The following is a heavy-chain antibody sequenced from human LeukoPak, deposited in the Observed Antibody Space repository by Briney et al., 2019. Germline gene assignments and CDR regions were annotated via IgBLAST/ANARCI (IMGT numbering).Heavy chain of an antibody. V-gene: IGHV4-34*01. Sequence: SETLSLTCAVYGGSFSGYYWSWIRQPPGKGLEWIGEINHSGSTNYNPSLKSRVTISVDTSKNQFSLKLSSVTAADTAVYYCARSYIVVVPAAHFDYWGQGTLVTVSS. CDR3: ARSYIVVVPAAHFDY. CDR2: INHSGST. J-gene: IGHJ4*02. D-gene: IGHD2-2*01. CDR1: GGSFSGYY.